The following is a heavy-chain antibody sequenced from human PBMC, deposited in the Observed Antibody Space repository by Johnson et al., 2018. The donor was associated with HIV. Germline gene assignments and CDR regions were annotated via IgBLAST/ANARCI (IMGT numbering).Heavy chain of an antibody. J-gene: IGHJ3*02. CDR2: VSYDGSNK. V-gene: IGHV3-30*04. D-gene: IGHD3-22*01. Sequence: VQLVQSGGGVVQPGRSLRLSCAASGFTLSSYAMHWVRQAPGKGLEWVAVVSYDGSNKYYADSVKGRFIISRDNSKNTLYLQMNSLRADDTAVYYCAKDKGSGYYYRHAFDIWGQGTMVTVSS. CDR3: AKDKGSGYYYRHAFDI. CDR1: GFTLSSYA.